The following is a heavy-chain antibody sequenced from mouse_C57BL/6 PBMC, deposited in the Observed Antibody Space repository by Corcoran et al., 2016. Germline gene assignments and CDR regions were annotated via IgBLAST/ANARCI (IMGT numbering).Heavy chain of an antibody. CDR2: INPNNGGT. J-gene: IGHJ3*01. Sequence: EVQLQQSGPELVKPGASVKISCKASGYTFTDYYMNWVKQSHGKSLEWIGDINPNNGGTSYNQKFKGKATLTVDKSSSTAYMELRSLTSEDSAVYYCARNYDYDDAFAYWGQGTLVTVSA. D-gene: IGHD2-4*01. V-gene: IGHV1-26*01. CDR3: ARNYDYDDAFAY. CDR1: GYTFTDYY.